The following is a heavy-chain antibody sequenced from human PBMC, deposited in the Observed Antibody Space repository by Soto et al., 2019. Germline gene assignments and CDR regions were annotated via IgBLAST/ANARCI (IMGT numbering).Heavy chain of an antibody. Sequence: SETLSLTCAVYGGSFSGYYWSWIRQPPGKGLEWIGEINHSGSTNYNPSLKSRVTISVDTSKNQFSLKLSSVTAADTAVYYCARRVRAGDAFDIWGQGTMVTVSS. CDR3: ARRVRAGDAFDI. V-gene: IGHV4-34*01. D-gene: IGHD6-19*01. CDR2: INHSGST. J-gene: IGHJ3*02. CDR1: GGSFSGYY.